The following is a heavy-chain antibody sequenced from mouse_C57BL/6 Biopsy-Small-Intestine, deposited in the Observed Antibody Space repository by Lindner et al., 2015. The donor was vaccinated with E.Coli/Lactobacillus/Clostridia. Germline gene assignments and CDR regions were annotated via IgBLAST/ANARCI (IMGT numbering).Heavy chain of an antibody. CDR3: ARREVYYFDY. CDR1: GYSFTGNY. CDR2: INPSTGTT. J-gene: IGHJ2*01. V-gene: IGHV1-42*01. Sequence: VQLQESGPELVKSGASVKISCRASGYSFTGNYVNWVKQSPEKSLEWIGEINPSTGTTTYNQKFRAKATLTLDRSSSTAYIQFKSLTSEDSAVYYCARREVYYFDYWGQGTTLTVSS.